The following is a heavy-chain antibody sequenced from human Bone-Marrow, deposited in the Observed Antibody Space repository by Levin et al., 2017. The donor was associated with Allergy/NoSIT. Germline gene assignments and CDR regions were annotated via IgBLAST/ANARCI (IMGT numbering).Heavy chain of an antibody. D-gene: IGHD3-16*01. J-gene: IGHJ4*02. Sequence: GESLKISCKTSEYTFISYPIHWVRQAPGQGLEWMGWINPVSGNTKSSQELQGRVTITRDTSASTVYMELSSLRFEDTTVYYCARAASFITPLFDHWGQGTLVTVSS. CDR3: ARAASFITPLFDH. V-gene: IGHV1-3*01. CDR2: INPVSGNT. CDR1: EYTFISYP.